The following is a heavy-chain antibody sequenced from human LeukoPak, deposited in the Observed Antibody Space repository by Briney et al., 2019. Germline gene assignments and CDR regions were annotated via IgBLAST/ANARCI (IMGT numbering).Heavy chain of an antibody. CDR2: IHYSGNA. CDR3: ARGYSTTLDF. V-gene: IGHV4-39*01. CDR1: GGSISNGNYY. D-gene: IGHD6-13*01. J-gene: IGHJ4*02. Sequence: SETLSLTCTVSGGSISNGNYYWAWIRQPPGKGLESIGKIHYSGNAYYNPSLKSRVTISVDASRNQVSLKLNSVTAGDTAVYYCARGYSTTLDFWGQGTLVTVSS.